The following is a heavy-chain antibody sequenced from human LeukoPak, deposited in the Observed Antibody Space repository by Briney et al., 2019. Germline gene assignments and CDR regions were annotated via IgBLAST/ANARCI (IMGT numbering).Heavy chain of an antibody. CDR2: ISAYNGNT. V-gene: IGHV1-18*01. D-gene: IGHD2-2*01. Sequence: ASVKVSCKASGYTFTSYGISWVRLAPGQGLEWMGWISAYNGNTNYAQKLQGRVTMTTDTSTSTAYMELRSLRSDDTAVYYCARRVIVVVPAATYYYGMHVWGQGTTVTVSS. CDR1: GYTFTSYG. J-gene: IGHJ6*02. CDR3: ARRVIVVVPAATYYYGMHV.